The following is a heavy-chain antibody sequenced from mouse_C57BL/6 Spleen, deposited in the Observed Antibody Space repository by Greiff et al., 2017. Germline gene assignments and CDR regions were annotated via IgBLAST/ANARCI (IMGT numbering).Heavy chain of an antibody. D-gene: IGHD1-1*01. CDR1: GYAFSSSW. CDR3: ARILRYPYYYAMDY. V-gene: IGHV1-82*01. Sequence: QVQLKQSGPELVKPGASVKISCKASGYAFSSSWMNWVKQRPGKGLEWIGRIYPGDGDTNYNGTFKGKATLTADKSSSTAYMQLSSLTSEDSAVYFCARILRYPYYYAMDYWGQGTSVTVSS. J-gene: IGHJ4*01. CDR2: IYPGDGDT.